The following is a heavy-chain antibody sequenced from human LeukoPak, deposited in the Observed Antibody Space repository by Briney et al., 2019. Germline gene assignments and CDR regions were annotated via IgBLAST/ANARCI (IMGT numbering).Heavy chain of an antibody. CDR2: IGPGGDI. J-gene: IGHJ4*02. CDR1: GFSFTAYS. CDR3: ARRFDS. V-gene: IGHV3-48*01. Sequence: PGGSLRLSCAASGFSFTAYSMNWVRQAPGRGLEWISYIGPGGDIYYAGSVTGRFTVSRDTAKNSLYLQMNGLRVGDTAVYYCARRFDSWGQGTLVTVSS.